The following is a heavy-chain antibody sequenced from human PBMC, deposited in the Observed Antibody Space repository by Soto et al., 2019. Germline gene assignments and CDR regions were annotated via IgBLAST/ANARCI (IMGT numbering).Heavy chain of an antibody. Sequence: QVQLVQSGAEVKKPGSSVKVSCKASGGTFSSYAISWVRQAPGQGLEWMGGIIPIFGTANYAQKFQGRVTITADESTSTAYMELSSLRSEDTGVYYCARSRSSSWDPPRRYYYGMDVWGQGTTVTVSS. V-gene: IGHV1-69*01. CDR2: IIPIFGTA. CDR3: ARSRSSSWDPPRRYYYGMDV. CDR1: GGTFSSYA. D-gene: IGHD6-13*01. J-gene: IGHJ6*02.